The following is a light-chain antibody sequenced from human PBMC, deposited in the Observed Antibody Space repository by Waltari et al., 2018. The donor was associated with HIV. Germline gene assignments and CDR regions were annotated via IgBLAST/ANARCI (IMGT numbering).Light chain of an antibody. V-gene: IGLV3-10*01. J-gene: IGLJ3*02. CDR2: DDN. CDR1: ALPRRN. Sequence: SYELTQPPSVSVSAGQTATITCSGDALPRRNAYWYQQKSGQAPVLVIYDDNKRPSGIPKRFSGSTSGTMANLTVSRAQVEDEADYYCYSTDTTGYQRVCGGWTKLTVL. CDR3: YSTDTTGYQRV.